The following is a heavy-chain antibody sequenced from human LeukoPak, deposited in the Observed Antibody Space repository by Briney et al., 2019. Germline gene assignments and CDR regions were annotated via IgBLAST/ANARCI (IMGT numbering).Heavy chain of an antibody. Sequence: ASVKVSCKASGYTFTSYCITWVRQAPGQGPEWMGWINGNNGNTKYAQKFQGRVTMTTDTATTTAYMEVRSLRSDDTAVYYCASSPAAYDSSVQFRYYYYYMDVWGKGTTVTISS. J-gene: IGHJ6*03. D-gene: IGHD3-22*01. V-gene: IGHV1-18*01. CDR1: GYTFTSYC. CDR3: ASSPAAYDSSVQFRYYYYYMDV. CDR2: INGNNGNT.